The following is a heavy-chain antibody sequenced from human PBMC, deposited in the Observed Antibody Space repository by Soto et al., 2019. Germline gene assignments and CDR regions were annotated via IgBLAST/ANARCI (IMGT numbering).Heavy chain of an antibody. Sequence: EMQLLESGGGLVQPGGSLRLSCAASGFTFSSYWMHWVRQVPGKGLVWVSRINSDGSTTNYADSVKGRFTISRDNAKNTLYLQMNSLRAEDTAVYYCARGIPVADFDYWGQGTLVTVSS. CDR2: INSDGSTT. CDR1: GFTFSSYW. J-gene: IGHJ4*02. CDR3: ARGIPVADFDY. D-gene: IGHD6-19*01. V-gene: IGHV3-74*02.